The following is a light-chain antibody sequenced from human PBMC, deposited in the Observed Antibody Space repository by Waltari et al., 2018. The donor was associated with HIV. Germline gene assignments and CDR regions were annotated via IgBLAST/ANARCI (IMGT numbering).Light chain of an antibody. CDR1: TSNIGIKT. CDR2: GNY. J-gene: IGLJ3*02. CDR3: ASWDASLNGWV. V-gene: IGLV1-44*01. Sequence: QSVVTQPPSVSGTPGQTVTISCSGSTSNIGIKTVNWYQHLPGTAPKRLIYGNYQRPSVVPGRFSASKSGTSASRAISGLQSEDEADYYCASWDASLNGWVFGGGTKLTVL.